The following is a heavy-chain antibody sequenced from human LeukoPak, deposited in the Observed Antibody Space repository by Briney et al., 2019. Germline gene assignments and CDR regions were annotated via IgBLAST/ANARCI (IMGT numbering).Heavy chain of an antibody. CDR3: ARVASSYYYGMDV. CDR2: INPSDGST. CDR1: GYTFTSYA. D-gene: IGHD2-2*01. J-gene: IGHJ6*02. Sequence: ASVKVSCKASGYTFTSYAMNWVRQAPGQGLEWMGIINPSDGSTTYAQKFQDRVTMTRDTSTSTVYMELRSLRAEDTAVYLCARVASSYYYGMDVWGQGTTVTVSS. V-gene: IGHV1-46*01.